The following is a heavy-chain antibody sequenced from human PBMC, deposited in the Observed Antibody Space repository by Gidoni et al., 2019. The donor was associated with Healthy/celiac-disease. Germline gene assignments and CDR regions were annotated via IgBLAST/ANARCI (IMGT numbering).Heavy chain of an antibody. D-gene: IGHD1-26*01. Sequence: QVQLVESGGGVVQPGRSLRLSCAASGFTFRRYGMHWVRQAPGKGLEWVAVIWYDGSNKYYADAVKGRFTISRDNSKNTLYLQMNSLRAEDTAVYYCARGDSGSYYEVGNWFDPWGQGTLVTVSS. CDR3: ARGDSGSYYEVGNWFDP. CDR1: GFTFRRYG. CDR2: IWYDGSNK. V-gene: IGHV3-33*01. J-gene: IGHJ5*02.